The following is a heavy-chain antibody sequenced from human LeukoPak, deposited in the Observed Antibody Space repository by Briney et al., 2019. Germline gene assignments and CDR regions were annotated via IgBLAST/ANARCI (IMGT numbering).Heavy chain of an antibody. CDR3: ARDNSDTVKGECSGACYWWFDP. Sequence: GSSVKVSCKASGGTFSSYAISWVRQAPGQGLEWMGRIIPILGIANYAQKFQGRVTITADKSTSTAYMELSSLRSEDTAVYYCARDNSDTVKGECSGACYWWFDPWGQGTLVTVSS. CDR2: IIPILGIA. V-gene: IGHV1-69*04. D-gene: IGHD6-19*01. J-gene: IGHJ5*02. CDR1: GGTFSSYA.